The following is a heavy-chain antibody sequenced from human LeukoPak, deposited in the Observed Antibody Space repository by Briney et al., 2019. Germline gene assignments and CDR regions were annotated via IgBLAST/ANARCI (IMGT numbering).Heavy chain of an antibody. V-gene: IGHV3-30-3*01. Sequence: GRSLRLSCAASGFTFSSYAMHWVRQAPGKGLEWVAVISYDGSNKYYADSVKGRFTISRDNSKNTLYLQMNSLRAEDTAVYYCARDQERSGALDYWGQGTLATVSS. J-gene: IGHJ4*02. CDR3: ARDQERSGALDY. CDR1: GFTFSSYA. D-gene: IGHD1-26*01. CDR2: ISYDGSNK.